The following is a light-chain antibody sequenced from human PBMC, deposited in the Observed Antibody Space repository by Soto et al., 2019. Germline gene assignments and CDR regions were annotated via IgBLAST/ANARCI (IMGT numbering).Light chain of an antibody. CDR3: QQYNNWPRT. CDR2: GAS. V-gene: IGKV3-15*01. Sequence: EIVMTQSPATLSVSPGERATLSCRASQSVSSNLAWYQQKPGQAPRLLIYGASTRATGIPARFSGSGSGTEFPLTISSLQSEDFAVYYCQQYNNWPRTFDQGTKLEIK. J-gene: IGKJ2*02. CDR1: QSVSSN.